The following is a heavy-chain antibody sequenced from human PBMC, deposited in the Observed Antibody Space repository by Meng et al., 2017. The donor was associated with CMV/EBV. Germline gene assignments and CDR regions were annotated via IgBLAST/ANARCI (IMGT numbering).Heavy chain of an antibody. Sequence: SCKAYGYTFTSYRSSWVRQAPGQGLEWMGWISAYNDNTNYAQKLKGGVTMTTDTSTSTAYMELRSLRSDDTAVYYCARDRWDSGVIPWGQGTLVTVSS. CDR3: ARDRWDSGVIP. J-gene: IGHJ5*02. D-gene: IGHD2-15*01. V-gene: IGHV1-18*01. CDR1: GYTFTSYR. CDR2: ISAYNDNT.